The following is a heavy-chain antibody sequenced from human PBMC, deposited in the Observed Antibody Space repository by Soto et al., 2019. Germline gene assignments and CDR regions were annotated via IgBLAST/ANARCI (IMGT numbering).Heavy chain of an antibody. Sequence: SETLSLTCTVSGDSISGYFWSWIRQPPGKGLEWIGYIYYSGSTNYNPSLKSRVTISVDTSKNQFSLKLSSVTAADTAVYYCARIQYYFAYWGQGTLVTVSS. CDR1: GDSISGYF. J-gene: IGHJ4*02. CDR2: IYYSGST. CDR3: ARIQYYFAY. V-gene: IGHV4-59*01.